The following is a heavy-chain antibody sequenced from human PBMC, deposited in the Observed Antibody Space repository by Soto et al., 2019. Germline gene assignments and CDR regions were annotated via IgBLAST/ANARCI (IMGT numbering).Heavy chain of an antibody. Sequence: EVQLLESGGGLVQPGGSLRLSCAASGFTFSSYAMSWVRQAPGKGLEWVSAISGSGGSTYYADSAKGRFTISRDNSKNTLYLQMNSLRAEDTAVYYCAKNLRVAAAGGNWFDPWGQGTLVTVSS. CDR1: GFTFSSYA. CDR3: AKNLRVAAAGGNWFDP. V-gene: IGHV3-23*01. CDR2: ISGSGGST. J-gene: IGHJ5*02. D-gene: IGHD6-13*01.